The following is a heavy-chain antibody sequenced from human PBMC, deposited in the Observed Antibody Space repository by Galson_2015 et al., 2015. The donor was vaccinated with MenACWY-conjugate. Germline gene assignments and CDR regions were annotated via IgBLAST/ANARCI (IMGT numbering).Heavy chain of an antibody. CDR3: AREYGNSAGRGPFDY. J-gene: IGHJ4*02. V-gene: IGHV3-48*01. CDR2: ISSSSSTI. D-gene: IGHD4-23*01. Sequence: SLRLSCAASGFTFSSYSMNWVRQAPGKGLEWVSYISSSSSTIYYADSVKGRFTISRDNAKNSLYLQMNSLRAEDTAVYYCAREYGNSAGRGPFDYWGQGTLVTVSS. CDR1: GFTFSSYS.